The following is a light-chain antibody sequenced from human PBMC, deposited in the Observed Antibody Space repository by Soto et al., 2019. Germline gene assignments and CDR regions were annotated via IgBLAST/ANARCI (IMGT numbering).Light chain of an antibody. CDR3: AAWDAGVSGPA. Sequence: QSVLTQPPSAFGTPGQRVTISCSGSSSNIGSKYVYWYQQLPGTAPKLLMYRNNQRPSGVPDRFSGSKSGTSASLAISGLRSEDVSDYYCAAWDAGVSGPAFGGGNKVTVL. CDR1: SSNIGSKY. V-gene: IGLV1-47*01. J-gene: IGLJ2*01. CDR2: RNN.